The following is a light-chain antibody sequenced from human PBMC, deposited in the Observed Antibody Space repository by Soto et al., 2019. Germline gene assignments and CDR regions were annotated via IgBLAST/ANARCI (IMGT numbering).Light chain of an antibody. CDR3: SSYTTSNTRQIV. Sequence: QLVLTQPASVSGSPGQSITISCTGTSSDVGGYHYVSWYQQHPGKAPKFMIYDVSNRPSGVSNRFSGSKSGNTASLTISGLQAEDEADYYCSSYTTSNTRQIVFGTGTKVTVL. CDR2: DVS. J-gene: IGLJ1*01. V-gene: IGLV2-14*01. CDR1: SSDVGGYHY.